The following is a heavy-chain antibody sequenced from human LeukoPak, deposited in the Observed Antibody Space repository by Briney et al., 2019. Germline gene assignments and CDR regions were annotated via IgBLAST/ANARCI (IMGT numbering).Heavy chain of an antibody. CDR2: ISASGGST. J-gene: IGHJ3*02. D-gene: IGHD3-22*01. CDR1: GFTFSSYG. V-gene: IGHV3-23*01. CDR3: ARAYDSSGHDAFDI. Sequence: GGTLRLSCAGSGFTFSSYGMSWVRQAPGKGLEWVSSISASGGSTYYADSVKGRFTISRDNAKNSLYLQMNSLRAEDTAVYYCARAYDSSGHDAFDIWGQGTMVTVSS.